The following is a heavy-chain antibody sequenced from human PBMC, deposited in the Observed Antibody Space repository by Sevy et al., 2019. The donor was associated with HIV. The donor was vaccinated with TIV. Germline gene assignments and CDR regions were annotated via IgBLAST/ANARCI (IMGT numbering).Heavy chain of an antibody. CDR2: ISYDGSNK. CDR1: GFTFSSYG. D-gene: IGHD1-1*01. CDR3: AKVLRPSTGKKSYYYYGMDV. V-gene: IGHV3-30*18. J-gene: IGHJ6*02. Sequence: GGSLRLSCAASGFTFSSYGMHWVRQAPGKGLEWVAVISYDGSNKYYADSVKGRFTISRDNSKNTRYLQMNSLRAEDTAVYYCAKVLRPSTGKKSYYYYGMDVWGQGTTVTVSS.